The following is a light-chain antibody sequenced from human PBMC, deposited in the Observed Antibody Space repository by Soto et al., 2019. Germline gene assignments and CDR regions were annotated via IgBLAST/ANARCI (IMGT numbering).Light chain of an antibody. Sequence: ETVMTQSPDSLAVSLGERAAINCKSSQSVLYRSNSQNYVAWYQQKPGQAPKLLIYWASTRESGVPDRFSGSGSGTDFTLTISSLQAEDVAVYYCQQYYNIPFTFGPGTKVDIK. J-gene: IGKJ3*01. CDR1: QSVLYRSNSQNY. CDR2: WAS. CDR3: QQYYNIPFT. V-gene: IGKV4-1*01.